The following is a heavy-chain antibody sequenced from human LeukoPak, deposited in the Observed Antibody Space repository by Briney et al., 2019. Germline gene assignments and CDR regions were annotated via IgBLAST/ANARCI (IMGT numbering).Heavy chain of an antibody. CDR1: GYSFTSYW. J-gene: IGHJ5*02. CDR3: ARHVSTREYINWFDP. D-gene: IGHD6-6*01. CDR2: IYPGDSDT. V-gene: IGHV5-51*01. Sequence: GESLKISCKGSGYSFTSYWIGWVRQMPGKGLEWVGIIYPGDSDTRYSPSFQGQVTISADKSISTAYLQWSSLKASDTAMYYCARHVSTREYINWFDPWGQGTLVTVSS.